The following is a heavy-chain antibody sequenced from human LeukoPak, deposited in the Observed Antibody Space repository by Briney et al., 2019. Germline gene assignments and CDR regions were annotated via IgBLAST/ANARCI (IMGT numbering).Heavy chain of an antibody. CDR1: GFTFSNAW. J-gene: IGHJ3*02. CDR3: ARDRRAANHDAFDI. CDR2: IWYDGSNK. V-gene: IGHV3-33*08. Sequence: GGSLRLSCAASGFTFSNAWMSWVRHAPGKGLEWVAVIWYDGSNKYYADSVKGRFTISRDNSKNTLYLQMNSLRAEDTAVYYCARDRRAANHDAFDIWGQGTMVTVSS.